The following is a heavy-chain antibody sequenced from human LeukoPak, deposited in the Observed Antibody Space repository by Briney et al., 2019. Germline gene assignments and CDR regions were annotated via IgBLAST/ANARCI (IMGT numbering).Heavy chain of an antibody. Sequence: ASVKVSCKASGGTFSSYAISWVRQAPGQGLEWMGRIIPILGIANYAQKFQGRVTITADKSTSTAYMELSSLRSEDTAVYYCARGLSYGSGSYYLLWGQGTLVTASS. CDR3: ARGLSYGSGSYYLL. J-gene: IGHJ4*02. V-gene: IGHV1-69*04. D-gene: IGHD3-10*01. CDR2: IIPILGIA. CDR1: GGTFSSYA.